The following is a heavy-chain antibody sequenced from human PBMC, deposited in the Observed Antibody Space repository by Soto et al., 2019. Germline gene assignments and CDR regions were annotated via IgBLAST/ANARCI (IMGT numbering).Heavy chain of an antibody. Sequence: GGSLRLSCAASGLTLSSYGMHWVRQAPGKGLEWVAVISYDGSNKYYADSVKGRFTISRDNSKNTLYLQMNSLRAEDTAVYYCAKIRSVFGVVRDYFDYWGQGTLVTVSS. CDR3: AKIRSVFGVVRDYFDY. V-gene: IGHV3-30*18. J-gene: IGHJ4*02. CDR2: ISYDGSNK. CDR1: GLTLSSYG. D-gene: IGHD3-3*01.